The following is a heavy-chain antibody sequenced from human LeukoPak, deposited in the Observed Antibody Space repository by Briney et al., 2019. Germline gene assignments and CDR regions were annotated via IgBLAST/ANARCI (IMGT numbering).Heavy chain of an antibody. CDR2: IRTKGNSYAT. D-gene: IGHD3-22*01. J-gene: IGHJ4*02. V-gene: IGHV3-73*01. Sequence: PGGSLRLSCAASGFTFSGSAVHRVRQASGKGLEWVGRIRTKGNSYATAYDASVKGRFTISRDDSKNTAYLQMNSLKTEDTAVYYCAIIPKITKLRYSDYWGQGTLVTVSS. CDR3: AIIPKITKLRYSDY. CDR1: GFTFSGSA.